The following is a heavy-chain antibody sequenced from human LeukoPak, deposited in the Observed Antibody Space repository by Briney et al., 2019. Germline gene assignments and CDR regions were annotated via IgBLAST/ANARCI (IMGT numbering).Heavy chain of an antibody. D-gene: IGHD6-19*01. J-gene: IGHJ4*02. CDR1: GFTFSSYE. Sequence: PGGSLRLSCAASGFTFSSYEMNWVRQAPGKGLEWVSYISSSGSTIYYADSVKGRFTIPRDNAKNSLYLQMNSLSGEDTAVYYCAREQWLVLYWGQGTLVTVSS. CDR3: AREQWLVLY. V-gene: IGHV3-48*03. CDR2: ISSSGSTI.